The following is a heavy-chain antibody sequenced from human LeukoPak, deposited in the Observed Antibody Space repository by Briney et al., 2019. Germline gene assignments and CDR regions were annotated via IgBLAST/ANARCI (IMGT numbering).Heavy chain of an antibody. D-gene: IGHD2-2*01. CDR1: GYTFTSYY. CDR3: ARVGYCSSTSCFVPARYYYYYGMDV. J-gene: IGHJ6*02. CDR2: INPGGGSA. Sequence: GASVKVSCKASGYTFTSYYMHWVRQAPGQGLEWMGIINPGGGSASYAQKFQGRVTMTRDTSTSTVYMELSSLRSEDTAVYYCARVGYCSSTSCFVPARYYYYYGMDVWGQGTTVTVSS. V-gene: IGHV1-46*01.